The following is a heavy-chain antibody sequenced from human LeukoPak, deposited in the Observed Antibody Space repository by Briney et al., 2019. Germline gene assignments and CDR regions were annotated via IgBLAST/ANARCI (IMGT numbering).Heavy chain of an antibody. CDR1: GFTFSSYS. CDR3: ARVGCSGGRCPGYGMDV. D-gene: IGHD2-15*01. CDR2: ISSSSTYI. V-gene: IGHV3-21*01. J-gene: IGHJ6*02. Sequence: GGSLRLSCAASGFTFSSYSMNCVRQAPGKGLEWVSSISSSSTYIYYADSVKGRFTISRDNAKNSLYLQMNGLRVEDTAVYYCARVGCSGGRCPGYGMDVWGQGTTVTVSS.